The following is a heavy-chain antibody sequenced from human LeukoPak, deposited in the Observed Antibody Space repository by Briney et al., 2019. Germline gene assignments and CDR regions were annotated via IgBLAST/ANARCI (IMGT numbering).Heavy chain of an antibody. CDR1: GGSISSYY. V-gene: IGHV4-59*01. J-gene: IGHJ4*02. CDR2: IYYSGST. D-gene: IGHD3-10*01. Sequence: SETLSLTCTVSGGSISSYYWSWIRQPPGKGLEWIGYIYYSGSTNYNPPLKSRVTISVDTSKNQFSLKLSSVTAADTAVYYCARLYGSGSYAIDYWGQGTLVTVSS. CDR3: ARLYGSGSYAIDY.